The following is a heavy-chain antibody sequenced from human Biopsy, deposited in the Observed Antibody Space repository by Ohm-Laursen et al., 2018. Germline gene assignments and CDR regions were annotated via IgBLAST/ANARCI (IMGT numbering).Heavy chain of an antibody. J-gene: IGHJ6*02. D-gene: IGHD4-17*01. CDR3: ARDSKYGDYRNYYYGMDV. V-gene: IGHV1-69*13. Sequence: AASVKVSCKASGGTFSSYAISWVRQAPGQGLEWMGGIIPIFGTANYAQKFQGRVTITADESTSTAYMELSSLRSEDTAVYYCARDSKYGDYRNYYYGMDVWGQGTTVTVSS. CDR1: GGTFSSYA. CDR2: IIPIFGTA.